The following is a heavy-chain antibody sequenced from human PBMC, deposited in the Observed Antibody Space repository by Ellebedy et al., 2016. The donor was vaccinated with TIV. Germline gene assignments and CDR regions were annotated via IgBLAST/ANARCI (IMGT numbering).Heavy chain of an antibody. CDR3: ARDLRAAAGADY. CDR2: IRSSTNSI. Sequence: GESLKISXAASGFTFSTYSMNWVRQAPGKGLEWVAFIRSSTNSISYADSVTGRFTISRDNAKNTLYLQMNSLRVEDTAVYYCARDLRAAAGADYWGQGTLVTVSS. V-gene: IGHV3-48*04. D-gene: IGHD6-19*01. J-gene: IGHJ4*02. CDR1: GFTFSTYS.